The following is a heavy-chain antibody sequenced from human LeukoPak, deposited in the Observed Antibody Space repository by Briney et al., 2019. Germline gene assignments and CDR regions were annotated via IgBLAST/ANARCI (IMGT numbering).Heavy chain of an antibody. V-gene: IGHV3-15*01. D-gene: IGHD5-18*01. Sequence: GGSLRLSCAASGFVFSSAWMTWVRQAPGKGLEWVGHIKNKTNGGTTDYAAPVKGRFIISRDDSKNTLYLQMNSLRAEDTAVYYCAKGLLRGYSYGNTYYFDYWGQGTLVTVSS. CDR2: IKNKTNGGTT. CDR3: AKGLLRGYSYGNTYYFDY. J-gene: IGHJ4*02. CDR1: GFVFSSAW.